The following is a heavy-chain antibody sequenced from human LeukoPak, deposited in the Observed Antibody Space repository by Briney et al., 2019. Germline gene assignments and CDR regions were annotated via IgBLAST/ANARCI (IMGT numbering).Heavy chain of an antibody. CDR3: ARATQGILYMEYYYYYMDV. D-gene: IGHD2-8*01. CDR1: GGSFSGYY. J-gene: IGHJ6*03. CDR2: INHSGST. Sequence: PSETLSLTCAVYGGSFSGYYWSWIRQPPGKGLEWIREINHSGSTIYNPSLESRVTISVDTSKNQFSLKLSSVTAADTAVYYCARATQGILYMEYYYYYMDVWGKGTTVTVSS. V-gene: IGHV4-34*01.